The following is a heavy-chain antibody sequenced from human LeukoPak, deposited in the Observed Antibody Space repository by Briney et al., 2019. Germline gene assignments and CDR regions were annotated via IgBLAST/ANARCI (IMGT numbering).Heavy chain of an antibody. D-gene: IGHD3-16*02. V-gene: IGHV3-30*02. Sequence: PGGSLRLSCAASGFTFSNYGMHWVRQAPGKGLEWVAFVRYDESTKFYADSVKGRFTISRDNSKTTLYLQMNGLRAEDTALYYCAKDTGLGELSLYLFDYWGQGTLVTVSS. J-gene: IGHJ4*02. CDR1: GFTFSNYG. CDR2: VRYDESTK. CDR3: AKDTGLGELSLYLFDY.